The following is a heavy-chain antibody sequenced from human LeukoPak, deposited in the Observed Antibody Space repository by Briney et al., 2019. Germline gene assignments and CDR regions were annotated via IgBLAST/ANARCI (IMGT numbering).Heavy chain of an antibody. V-gene: IGHV5-51*01. D-gene: IGHD3-10*01. Sequence: GESLKISCKGSGYSFTSYWIGWVRQMPGKGLEWMGIIYPGDSDTRYSPSLQGQVTISADKSISTAYLQWSSLKASDTAMYYCARSVEGSDYYMDVWGKGTTVTVSS. CDR1: GYSFTSYW. J-gene: IGHJ6*03. CDR3: ARSVEGSDYYMDV. CDR2: IYPGDSDT.